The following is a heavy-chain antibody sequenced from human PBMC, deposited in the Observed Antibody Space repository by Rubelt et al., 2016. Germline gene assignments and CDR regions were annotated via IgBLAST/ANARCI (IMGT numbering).Heavy chain of an antibody. D-gene: IGHD5-18*01. V-gene: IGHV3-53*04. CDR3: ARFRPKSRYSYGFNYYYGMDV. J-gene: IGHJ6*02. Sequence: GGGLVQPGGSLRLSCAASGFTFSDYYMSWVRQAPGKGLEWVSVIYSGGSTYYADSVKGRFTISRHNSKNTLYLQMNSLRAEDTAVYYCARFRPKSRYSYGFNYYYGMDVWGQGTTVTVSS. CDR1: GFTFSDYY. CDR2: IYSGGST.